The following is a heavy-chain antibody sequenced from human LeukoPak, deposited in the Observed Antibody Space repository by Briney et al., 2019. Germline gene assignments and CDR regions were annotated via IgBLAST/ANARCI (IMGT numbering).Heavy chain of an antibody. CDR1: GFTFSSYA. CDR3: ARDSHYYYYMDV. Sequence: GGSLRLSCAASGFTFSSYAMSWVRQAPGKGLEWVANIKQDGSEKYYVDSVKGRFTISRDNAKNSLYLQVNSLRAGDTAVYYCARDSHYYYYMDVWGKGTTVTVSS. J-gene: IGHJ6*03. V-gene: IGHV3-7*01. CDR2: IKQDGSEK.